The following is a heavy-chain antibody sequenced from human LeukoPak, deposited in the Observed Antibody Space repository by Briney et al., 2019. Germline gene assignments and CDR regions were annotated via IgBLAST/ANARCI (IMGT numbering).Heavy chain of an antibody. V-gene: IGHV3-33*01. Sequence: GGSLRLSCAASGFTFSSYGMHWVRQAPGKGLEWVAVIWYDGSNKYYADSVKGRFTISRDNSKNTLYLQMNSLRAEDTAVYYCARADCSSTSCTKYPPGHWGQGTLVTVSS. D-gene: IGHD2-2*01. J-gene: IGHJ4*02. CDR1: GFTFSSYG. CDR3: ARADCSSTSCTKYPPGH. CDR2: IWYDGSNK.